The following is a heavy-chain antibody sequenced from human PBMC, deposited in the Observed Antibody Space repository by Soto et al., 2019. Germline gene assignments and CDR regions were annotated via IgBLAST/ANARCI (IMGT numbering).Heavy chain of an antibody. V-gene: IGHV3-9*01. J-gene: IGHJ6*02. CDR1: GFTFGDYA. CDR3: AKDRSSGSPYYGMDF. D-gene: IGHD3-10*01. Sequence: PGGSLRLSCAASGFTFGDYAMHWFRQVPVNGLEWVSVFKWNSGDVGCADSVKGRFTISRDNAKNSLYLQMNSLRPEDTAVYYCAKDRSSGSPYYGMDFWGQGTMVTVSS. CDR2: FKWNSGDV.